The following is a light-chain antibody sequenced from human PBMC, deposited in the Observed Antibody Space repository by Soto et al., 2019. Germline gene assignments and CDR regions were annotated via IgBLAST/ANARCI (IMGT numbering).Light chain of an antibody. J-gene: IGKJ2*01. CDR1: QRVGNTW. V-gene: IGKV3-20*01. CDR2: GAS. CDR3: SHYGTAVPYT. Sequence: VLTQSPGTLSVTPGERATLSCRASQRVGNTWLAWYQQKVGQAPRLLLYGASTRATGIPDRFSGSGSGTDFTLTITRLEPEDFAVYYCSHYGTAVPYTFGKGTKLEIK.